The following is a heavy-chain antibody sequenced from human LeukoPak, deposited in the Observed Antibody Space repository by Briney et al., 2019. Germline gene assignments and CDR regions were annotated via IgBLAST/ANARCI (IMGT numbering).Heavy chain of an antibody. D-gene: IGHD3-10*01. CDR1: GYTFTTYA. J-gene: IGHJ5*02. V-gene: IGHV7-4-1*02. CDR3: ARANLWFGELGWIDP. Sequence: ASVKVSCKASGYTFTTYAMNWVRQAPAQGLEWMGWINTNTGNPTYAQGFTGRFVFSLDTSVSTAYLQISSLKADDTAVYYCARANLWFGELGWIDPWGQGTQVTVSS. CDR2: INTNTGNP.